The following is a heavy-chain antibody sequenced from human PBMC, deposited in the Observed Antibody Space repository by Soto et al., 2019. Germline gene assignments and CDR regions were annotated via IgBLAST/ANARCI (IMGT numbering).Heavy chain of an antibody. CDR3: AQNGNYYYGMDV. D-gene: IGHD4-17*01. J-gene: IGHJ6*02. Sequence: GESLKISCKGSGYSFTSYWISWVRQMPGKGLEWMGRIDPSDSYTNYSPSFQGHVTISADKSISTAYLQWSSLKASDTAMYYCAQNGNYYYGMDVWGQGTTVTVSS. CDR1: GYSFTSYW. CDR2: IDPSDSYT. V-gene: IGHV5-10-1*01.